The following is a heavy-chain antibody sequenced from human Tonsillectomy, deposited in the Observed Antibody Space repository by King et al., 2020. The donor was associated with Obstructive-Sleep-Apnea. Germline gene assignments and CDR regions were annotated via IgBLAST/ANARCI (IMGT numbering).Heavy chain of an antibody. J-gene: IGHJ5*02. Sequence: VQLQESGPELVKPSQTLSLTCTVSGGSFSSGDYYWNWIRQHPGKGLEWIGYIYYSGSTYYNPFLRSRVTISIDTSKNQFSLKLSPVTAADTAFYYCARYPSRTLGWFGPWGQGTLVTVSS. V-gene: IGHV4-31*03. D-gene: IGHD2-2*01. CDR1: GGSFSSGDYY. CDR2: IYYSGST. CDR3: ARYPSRTLGWFGP.